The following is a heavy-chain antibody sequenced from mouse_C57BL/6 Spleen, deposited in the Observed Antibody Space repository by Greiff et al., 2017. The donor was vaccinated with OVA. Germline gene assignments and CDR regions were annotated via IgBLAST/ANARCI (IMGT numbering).Heavy chain of an antibody. CDR3: ASDLAGEGFAY. J-gene: IGHJ3*01. Sequence: VKLVESGPGLVAPSQSLSITCTVSGFSLTSYGVDWVRQSPGKGLEWLGVIWGVGSTNYNSALKSRLSISKDNSKSQVFLKMNSLQTDDTAMYYCASDLAGEGFAYWGQGTLATVSA. CDR1: GFSLTSYG. V-gene: IGHV2-6*01. CDR2: IWGVGST. D-gene: IGHD2-13*01.